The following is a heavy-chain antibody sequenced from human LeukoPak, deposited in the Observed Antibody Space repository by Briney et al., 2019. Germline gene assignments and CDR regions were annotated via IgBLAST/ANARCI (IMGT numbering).Heavy chain of an antibody. CDR1: GFTFSTSG. CDR3: ARDPGGDNAY. Sequence: GGSLRLSCAASGFTFSTSGMHWVRQAPGKGLEWVAVISYDGNNKYYADSVKGRFTISRDNSKNTLYLQMNSLRAEDTAVYYCARDPGGDNAYWGQGTLVTVSS. J-gene: IGHJ4*02. CDR2: ISYDGNNK. V-gene: IGHV3-33*05. D-gene: IGHD4-17*01.